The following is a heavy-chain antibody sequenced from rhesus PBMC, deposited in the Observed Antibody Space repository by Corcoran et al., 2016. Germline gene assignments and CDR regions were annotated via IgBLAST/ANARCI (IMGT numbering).Heavy chain of an antibody. D-gene: IGHD2-21*01. CDR1: VGSISDSYR. CDR2: IDGSSTST. V-gene: IGHV4S10*01. CDR3: ARACTGSGCYSYVGFDY. Sequence: QVQLQESGPGVVKPSETLSLTCAVSVGSISDSYRWSWIRQPPGKGLEWIGSIDGSSTSTNYNPSLKSRVTISKDTSKNQFSLKLGSVTAADTAVYYGARACTGSGCYSYVGFDYWGQGVLVTVSS. J-gene: IGHJ4*01.